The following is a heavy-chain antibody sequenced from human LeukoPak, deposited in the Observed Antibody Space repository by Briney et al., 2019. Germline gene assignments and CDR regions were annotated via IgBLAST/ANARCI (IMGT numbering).Heavy chain of an antibody. D-gene: IGHD2-21*01. CDR3: ARDWPAVITDY. CDR1: GYSFTNYG. V-gene: IGHV1-18*01. CDR2: INAGNGNT. Sequence: ASVNVSCRASGYSFTNYGISWLRQAPGHGLEWMGRINAGNGNTHYAKRFTGTLTLTTDRSTSSAYMELRSLTSDDTAVYYCARDWPAVITDYWGRGTLLIVSS. J-gene: IGHJ4*02.